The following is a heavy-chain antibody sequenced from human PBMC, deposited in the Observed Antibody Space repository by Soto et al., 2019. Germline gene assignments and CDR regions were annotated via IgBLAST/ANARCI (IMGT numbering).Heavy chain of an antibody. V-gene: IGHV3-33*01. J-gene: IGHJ4*02. CDR2: IGFDGTNI. CDR1: GFDFKTYG. CDR3: VRTACVINNCSYRGVR. Sequence: QGQLVESGGGVVQPGRSLRLSCVASGFDFKTYGMHWVRQAPGTGLEWVGVIGFDGTNIHYSDSVRGRFSISRDNSEKTVSLQMHSLRVEHTALYYCVRTACVINNCSYRGVRWGQGTLVTV. D-gene: IGHD1-20*01.